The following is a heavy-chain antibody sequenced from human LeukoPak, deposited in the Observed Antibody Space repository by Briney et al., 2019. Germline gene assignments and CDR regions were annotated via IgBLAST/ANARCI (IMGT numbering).Heavy chain of an antibody. D-gene: IGHD3-10*01. CDR1: GGSISSGGYY. CDR2: IYYSGST. J-gene: IGHJ3*02. V-gene: IGHV4-31*03. Sequence: SETLSLTCTVSGGSISSGGYYWSWIRQHPGKGLEWIGYIYYSGSTYYNPSLKSRVTISVDTSKNQFSLKLSSVTAADTAVYYCARVGNGSGPFDIWGQGTMVTVSS. CDR3: ARVGNGSGPFDI.